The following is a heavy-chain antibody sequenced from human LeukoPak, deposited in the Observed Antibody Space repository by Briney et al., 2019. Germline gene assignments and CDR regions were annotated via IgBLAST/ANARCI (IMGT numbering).Heavy chain of an antibody. J-gene: IGHJ3*02. CDR1: GCTFTGYY. Sequence: GASVKVSCKASGCTFTGYYMHWVRQAPGQGLEWMGWINPNSGGTNYAQKFQGRVTMTRDTSISTAYMELSRLRSDDTAVYYCARSYSGSYPPDAFDIWGQGTMVTVSS. CDR2: INPNSGGT. V-gene: IGHV1-2*02. D-gene: IGHD1-26*01. CDR3: ARSYSGSYPPDAFDI.